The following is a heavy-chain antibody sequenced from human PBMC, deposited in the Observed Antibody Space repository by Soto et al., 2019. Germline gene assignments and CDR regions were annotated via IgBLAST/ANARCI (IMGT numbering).Heavy chain of an antibody. CDR3: ARVPPRMGSSGYFDY. V-gene: IGHV3-48*03. CDR1: GFTFSSYE. D-gene: IGHD3-22*01. CDR2: ISSSGSTI. Sequence: PTGGSLRLSCAASGFTFSSYEMNWVRQAPGKGLEWVSYISSSGSTIYYADSVKGRFTISRDNAKNSLYLQMNSLRAEDTAVYYCARVPPRMGSSGYFDYWGQGTLVTVSS. J-gene: IGHJ4*02.